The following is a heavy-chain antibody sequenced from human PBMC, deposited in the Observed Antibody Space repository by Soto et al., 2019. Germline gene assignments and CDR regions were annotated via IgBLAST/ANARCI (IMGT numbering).Heavy chain of an antibody. CDR1: GGSIISYY. D-gene: IGHD3-10*01. CDR3: ARDLMSGLGAIGY. CDR2: VHYSGST. V-gene: IGHV4-59*01. Sequence: TETLSLTCTVSGGSIISYYLHWIRQPPGKGLEWIGSVHYSGSTNYNPSLKSQVTISVDTSKNQFSLKLRSVTTADTAVYYCARDLMSGLGAIGYWGQGTLVTVSS. J-gene: IGHJ4*02.